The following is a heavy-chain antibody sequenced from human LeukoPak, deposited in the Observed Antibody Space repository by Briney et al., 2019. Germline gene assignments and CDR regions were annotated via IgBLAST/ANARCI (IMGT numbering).Heavy chain of an antibody. J-gene: IGHJ6*03. CDR1: GYTFTGYY. CDR2: INPNSGGT. D-gene: IGHD2-21*02. CDR3: ARDSEYCGGDCYSLYYYYYMDV. Sequence: ASVKVSCKASGYTFTGYYMHWVRQATGQGLEWMGWINPNSGGTSYAQNFQGRVTMTRDSSISTAYMELSSVRSDDTAVYYCARDSEYCGGDCYSLYYYYYMDVWGEGTTVTVS. V-gene: IGHV1-2*02.